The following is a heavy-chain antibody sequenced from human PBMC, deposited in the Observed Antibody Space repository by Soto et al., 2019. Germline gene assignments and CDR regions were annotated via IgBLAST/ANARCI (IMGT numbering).Heavy chain of an antibody. V-gene: IGHV3-21*02. J-gene: IGHJ2*01. D-gene: IGHD6-13*01. CDR2: ISFSSSYI. CDR3: ARGGAASSSWDRYFDL. CDR1: GFTFSRYS. Sequence: QLVESGGGLVTPGGSLRLSCAASGFTFSRYSMNWVRQAPGKGLEWVSSISFSSSYIFYADSLKGRLTVSRDNAKNLLFLQINSLRDEDTAVYYWARGGAASSSWDRYFDLWGRGTQVTVSS.